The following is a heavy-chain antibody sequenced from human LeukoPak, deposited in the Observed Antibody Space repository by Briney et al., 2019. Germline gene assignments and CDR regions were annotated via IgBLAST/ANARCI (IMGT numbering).Heavy chain of an antibody. Sequence: PGGSLRLSCVASGFTFSTYWMSWVRQAPGKGLEWVANIKHDGSEKFYVDSVKGRFTISRDNAKNSLYLQMNSVRDEDTAVYYCARITGMSAAGDHWGQGTLVTVSS. CDR2: IKHDGSEK. J-gene: IGHJ4*02. CDR1: GFTFSTYW. V-gene: IGHV3-7*04. D-gene: IGHD6-25*01. CDR3: ARITGMSAAGDH.